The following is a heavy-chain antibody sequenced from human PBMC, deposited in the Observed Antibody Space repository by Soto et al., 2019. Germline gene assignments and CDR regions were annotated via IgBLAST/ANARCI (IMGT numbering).Heavy chain of an antibody. CDR3: ARPPRSPYPVDH. Sequence: ASVKVSCKXSGYPFTSHGFTWVRKAPGQGLEWMGRISISNGNTHYAQKFQRRLTLTTDKSTSTAYLELTSLTSDETAVYYCARPPRSPYPVDHWGQGTVVTVSS. CDR2: ISISNGNT. J-gene: IGHJ4*03. D-gene: IGHD2-2*02. CDR1: GYPFTSHG. V-gene: IGHV1-18*01.